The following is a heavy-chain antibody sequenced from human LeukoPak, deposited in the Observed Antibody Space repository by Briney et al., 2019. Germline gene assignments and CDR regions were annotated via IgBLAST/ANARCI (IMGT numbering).Heavy chain of an antibody. CDR1: GFTFSSYW. CDR2: ISSSSSTI. D-gene: IGHD1-26*01. Sequence: PGGSLRLSCAASGFTFSSYWIHWVRQAPGKGLEWVSYISSSSSTIYYADSVKGRFTISRDNAKNSLYLQMNSLRAEDTAVYYCASGLGIVGARGTDYWGQGTLVTVSS. V-gene: IGHV3-48*01. J-gene: IGHJ4*02. CDR3: ASGLGIVGARGTDY.